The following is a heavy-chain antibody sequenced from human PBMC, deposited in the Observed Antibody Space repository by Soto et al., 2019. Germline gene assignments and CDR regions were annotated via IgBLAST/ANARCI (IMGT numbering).Heavy chain of an antibody. CDR3: ATVGGSSWYLDY. Sequence: QVQLVQSGAEVKKPGASVKVSCKASGYTFTTYALHWVRQAPGQRLEWMGWISAGNGDTDYSQKFQARVTITRDTSASTAYMELSSLRSEDTAVYYCATVGGSSWYLDYWGQGTLVTVSS. J-gene: IGHJ4*02. CDR2: ISAGNGDT. V-gene: IGHV1-3*01. D-gene: IGHD6-13*01. CDR1: GYTFTTYA.